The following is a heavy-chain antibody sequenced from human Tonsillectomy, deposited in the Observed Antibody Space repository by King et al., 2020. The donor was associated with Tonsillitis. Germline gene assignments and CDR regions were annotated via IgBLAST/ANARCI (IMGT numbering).Heavy chain of an antibody. CDR1: GGSFSGYY. V-gene: IGHV4-34*01. CDR2: INHSGST. D-gene: IGHD2-2*02. J-gene: IGHJ5*02. CDR3: ARGIGYCSSTSCYTRWFDP. Sequence: VQLQQWGAGLLKPSETLSLTCAVYGGSFSGYYWSWIRQHPGKGLEWIGEINHSGSTNYNPSLKSRVTISVDTSKNQFSLKLSSVTAADTAVYYCARGIGYCSSTSCYTRWFDPWGQGTLVTVSS.